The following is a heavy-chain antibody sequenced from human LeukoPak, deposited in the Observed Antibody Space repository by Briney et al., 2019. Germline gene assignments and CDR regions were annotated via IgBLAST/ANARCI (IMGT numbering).Heavy chain of an antibody. V-gene: IGHV5-51*01. J-gene: IGHJ4*02. CDR3: ATSLSIAALPQFDY. D-gene: IGHD6-6*01. CDR2: IYPGDSHT. Sequence: GESLKISCKGSGYSFTSYWIGWVRQMPGKGLEWMGVIYPGDSHTRYSPSFQGQVTISADKSISTAYLQWSSLKASDTGMYYCATSLSIAALPQFDYWGQGTLVTVSS. CDR1: GYSFTSYW.